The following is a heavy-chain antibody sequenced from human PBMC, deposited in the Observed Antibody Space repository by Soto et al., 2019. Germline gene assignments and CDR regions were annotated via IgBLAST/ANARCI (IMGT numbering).Heavy chain of an antibody. D-gene: IGHD4-4*01. V-gene: IGHV3-30-3*01. CDR1: GFPFTSYN. CDR3: ARRLAPTVSALGY. CDR2: ISEDGGTE. J-gene: IGHJ4*02. Sequence: GGSLRLSCTASGFPFTSYNFHWVRQAPGKGLEWVAVISEDGGTEYFADAVRGRFLISKDTSKNTVYLQMNSLRPEDTGTYFCARRLAPTVSALGYWGQGTLVTVSS.